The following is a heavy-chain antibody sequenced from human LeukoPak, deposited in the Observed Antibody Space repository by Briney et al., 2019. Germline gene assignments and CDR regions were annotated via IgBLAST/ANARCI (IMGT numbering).Heavy chain of an antibody. CDR1: GGSIRDYS. J-gene: IGHJ4*02. D-gene: IGHD3-10*01. Sequence: SETLSLTCSVSGGSIRDYSWSWIRQPPGKGLEWIGYVFYTGSTNFDPSLKSRVTMSTNTSKNQFSLKLTSVTAADTAAYYCASHFGSGFDSWGQGTLVTVSS. CDR2: VFYTGST. V-gene: IGHV4-59*01. CDR3: ASHFGSGFDS.